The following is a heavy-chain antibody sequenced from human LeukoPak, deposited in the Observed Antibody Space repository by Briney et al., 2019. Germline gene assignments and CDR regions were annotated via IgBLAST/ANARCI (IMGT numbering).Heavy chain of an antibody. Sequence: KPGGSPRLSCEAPGFSFTNTWMSWVRQAPGKGLEWVGRVKSKADDGAKKYAAPVQGRFTITRDDSKNTLSLQMNSLKTEDTAVYYCATEGGSGSYYGDDAFDMWGQGTMVTVSS. CDR2: VKSKADDGAK. D-gene: IGHD3-10*01. V-gene: IGHV3-15*01. CDR1: GFSFTNTW. CDR3: ATEGGSGSYYGDDAFDM. J-gene: IGHJ3*02.